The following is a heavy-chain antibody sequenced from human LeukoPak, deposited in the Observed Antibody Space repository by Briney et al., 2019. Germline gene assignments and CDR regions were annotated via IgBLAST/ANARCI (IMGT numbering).Heavy chain of an antibody. Sequence: GGSLRLSCAASGFTFSDYGMHWVRQAPGKGLEWVALIRYDGSNEYYADSAKGRFTISRDSSKSTLYLQMNSLRAEDTAVYYCAKELTVGTTSKNLDYWGQGTLVTVSS. V-gene: IGHV3-30*02. CDR3: AKELTVGTTSKNLDY. D-gene: IGHD1-26*01. CDR1: GFTFSDYG. J-gene: IGHJ4*02. CDR2: IRYDGSNE.